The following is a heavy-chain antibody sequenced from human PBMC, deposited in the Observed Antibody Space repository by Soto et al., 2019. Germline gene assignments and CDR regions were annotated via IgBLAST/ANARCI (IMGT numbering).Heavy chain of an antibody. CDR2: INPNSGGT. Sequence: EASVKVSCKASGYTFTGYYMHWVRQAPGQGLEWMGWINPNSGGTNYAQKFQGWVTMTRDTSISTAYMELSRLRSDDTAVYYCARDGGDYYDSSGYYYYYYGMDVWGQGTTVTVSS. CDR1: GYTFTGYY. D-gene: IGHD3-22*01. CDR3: ARDGGDYYDSSGYYYYYYGMDV. V-gene: IGHV1-2*04. J-gene: IGHJ6*02.